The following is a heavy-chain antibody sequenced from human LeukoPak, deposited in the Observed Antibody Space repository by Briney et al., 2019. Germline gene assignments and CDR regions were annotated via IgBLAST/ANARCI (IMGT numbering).Heavy chain of an antibody. J-gene: IGHJ5*02. V-gene: IGHV4-4*07. CDR1: GDSLTSYY. CDR3: ARAPAGGSGSPNWFNP. Sequence: SETLSLTCTVSGDSLTSYYSSWIRQPAGKGRGWIGRMYSSGITNYNPSLKSRVPMSVDTSKSQFSLKLSSVTAADTAVYYCARAPAGGSGSPNWFNPWGQGTLVTVSS. D-gene: IGHD1-26*01. CDR2: MYSSGIT.